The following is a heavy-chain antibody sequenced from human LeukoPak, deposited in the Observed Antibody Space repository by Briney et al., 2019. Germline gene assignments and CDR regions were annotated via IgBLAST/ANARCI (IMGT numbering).Heavy chain of an antibody. CDR3: ATGTSVSFDH. Sequence: GGSLRLSCAASGFTVSSNYMTWVRQAPGKGLEWVSVIYSGGTTYYADSVKGRFTISRDNSKNTLYLQVNTLRAEDTAVYYCATGTSVSFDHWGQGTLVTVSS. J-gene: IGHJ4*02. CDR1: GFTVSSNY. D-gene: IGHD1-14*01. V-gene: IGHV3-66*01. CDR2: IYSGGTT.